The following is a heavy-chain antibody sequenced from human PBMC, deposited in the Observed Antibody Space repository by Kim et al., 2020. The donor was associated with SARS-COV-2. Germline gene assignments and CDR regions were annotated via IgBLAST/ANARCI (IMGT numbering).Heavy chain of an antibody. CDR3: AKGGVTIAAAVSAFDY. D-gene: IGHD6-13*01. CDR2: INHSGST. J-gene: IGHJ4*02. CDR1: GGSFSGYY. V-gene: IGHV4-34*01. Sequence: SETLSLTCAVYGGSFSGYYWSWIRQPPGKGLEWIGEINHSGSTNYNPSLKSRVTISVATSKNQFSLKLSSVTAADTAVYYCAKGGVTIAAAVSAFDYWGQGTLVTVSS.